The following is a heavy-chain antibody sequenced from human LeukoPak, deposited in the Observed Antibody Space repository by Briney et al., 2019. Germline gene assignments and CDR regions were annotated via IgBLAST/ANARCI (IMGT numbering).Heavy chain of an antibody. Sequence: GGSLRLSCATSGFIFSGYHMSWLRQAPGKGLEWVSYISGSGHDISYADSVKGRFTISRDNAKGSLYLQMNSLRAADTAVYYCGTHAGRTGSDDWGQGTLVTVSS. CDR3: GTHAGRTGSDD. D-gene: IGHD3/OR15-3a*01. V-gene: IGHV3-11*01. CDR2: ISGSGHDI. J-gene: IGHJ4*02. CDR1: GFIFSGYH.